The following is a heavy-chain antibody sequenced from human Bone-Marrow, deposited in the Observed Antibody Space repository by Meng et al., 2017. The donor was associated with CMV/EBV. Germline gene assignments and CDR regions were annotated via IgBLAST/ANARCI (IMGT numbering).Heavy chain of an antibody. J-gene: IGHJ4*02. D-gene: IGHD4/OR15-4a*01. CDR1: GFTFSIYS. CDR3: ARVLRANAPDY. Sequence: GGSLRLSCAASGFTFSIYSMNWVRQAPGKGLEWVSSISSSSSSYTYYAGSVKGRFTVSRDNAKNSLYLQMNSLRAEDTAVYYCARVLRANAPDYWGQGTLVTVSS. CDR2: ISSSSSSYT. V-gene: IGHV3-21*01.